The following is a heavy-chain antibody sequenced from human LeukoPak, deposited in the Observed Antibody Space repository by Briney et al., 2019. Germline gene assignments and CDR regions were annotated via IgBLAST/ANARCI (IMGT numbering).Heavy chain of an antibody. CDR2: IREDGSNK. D-gene: IGHD4-11*01. V-gene: IGHV3-30*02. Sequence: GGSLRLACAASGFTFSSYGMHWVRQAPGKGREWGAFIREDGSNKYYADSVKGRFTISRDNSKNTLYLQMNSLRPEDTAVYYCAKDSTPAKTTALSYYFDYWGQGTLVTVSS. J-gene: IGHJ4*02. CDR1: GFTFSSYG. CDR3: AKDSTPAKTTALSYYFDY.